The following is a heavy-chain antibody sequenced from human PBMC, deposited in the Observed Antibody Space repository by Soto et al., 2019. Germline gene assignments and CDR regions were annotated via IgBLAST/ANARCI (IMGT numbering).Heavy chain of an antibody. CDR3: AKDQAETTVNYFDY. V-gene: IGHV3-23*01. CDR1: GFTFSTYA. D-gene: IGHD1-1*01. J-gene: IGHJ4*02. CDR2: ISGSGRGT. Sequence: EVQLLESGGGLVQPGGSLRLSCAASGFTFSTYAMSWVRQAPGKGLDWVSGISGSGRGTFHADSVRGRFTISRDNSKNTLYRQMNSLRAEDTAIYYCAKDQAETTVNYFDYWGRGTLVTVSS.